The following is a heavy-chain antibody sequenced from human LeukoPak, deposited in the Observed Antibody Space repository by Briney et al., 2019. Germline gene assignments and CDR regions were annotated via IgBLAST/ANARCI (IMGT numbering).Heavy chain of an antibody. Sequence: PGRSLRLSCAASGFTFSSYAMHWVRQAPGKGLGWVAVISYDGRNKYYADSVKGRFTISRDNSKNTLYLQMNSLRVEDTAIYYCAKGPSGITWYEPWGQGTLVTVSS. J-gene: IGHJ5*02. CDR1: GFTFSSYA. CDR2: ISYDGRNK. CDR3: AKGPSGITWYEP. D-gene: IGHD3-10*01. V-gene: IGHV3-30-3*02.